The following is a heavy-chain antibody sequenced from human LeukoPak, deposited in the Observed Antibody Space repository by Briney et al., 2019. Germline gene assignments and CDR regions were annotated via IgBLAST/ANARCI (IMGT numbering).Heavy chain of an antibody. V-gene: IGHV4-4*07. CDR2: IYTSGVT. Sequence: SETLSLTCTVSGDSMSSFYWDWIRQPAGKGLQWIGRIYTSGVTNYNPSLKSRVTMSVDTSSNQFSLKPNSVTAADTAVYYCAREWTSGDGSGYPYYFDYWGPGTLVTVSS. CDR3: AREWTSGDGSGYPYYFDY. J-gene: IGHJ4*02. D-gene: IGHD3-22*01. CDR1: GDSMSSFY.